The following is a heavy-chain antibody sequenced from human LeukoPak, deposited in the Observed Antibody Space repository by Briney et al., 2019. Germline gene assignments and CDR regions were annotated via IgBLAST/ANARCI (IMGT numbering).Heavy chain of an antibody. CDR2: ISGSGGST. CDR1: GFTVSSNY. D-gene: IGHD3-22*01. Sequence: GGSLRLSCAASGFTVSSNYMSWVRQAPGKGLEWVSAISGSGGSTYYADSVKGRFTISRDNSKNTLYLQMNSLRAEDTAVYYCAAYYYDSSGYDAFDIWGQGTMVTVSS. J-gene: IGHJ3*02. CDR3: AAYYYDSSGYDAFDI. V-gene: IGHV3-23*01.